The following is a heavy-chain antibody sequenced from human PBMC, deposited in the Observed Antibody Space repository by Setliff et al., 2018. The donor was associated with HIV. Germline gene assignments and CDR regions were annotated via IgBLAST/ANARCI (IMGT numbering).Heavy chain of an antibody. CDR2: ISGYNRIT. J-gene: IGHJ5*02. CDR3: ARDSGTGGTGRWVDP. D-gene: IGHD1-1*01. V-gene: IGHV1-18*01. CDR1: VYIFSNFG. Sequence: GASVQVSCKSVVYIFSNFGFNGVRQAPGQGLEWMGYISGYNRITFYAKKFQGRGTMTTDSSTVTAYMEVRGLTSDDTAVYYCARDSGTGGTGRWVDPWGQGTLVTVSS.